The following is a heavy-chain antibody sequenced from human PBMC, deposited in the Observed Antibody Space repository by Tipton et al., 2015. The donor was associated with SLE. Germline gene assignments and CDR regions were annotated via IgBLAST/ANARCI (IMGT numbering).Heavy chain of an antibody. CDR2: IYYQSKWYS. D-gene: IGHD5-24*01. Sequence: QLVQSGAEVKPSQTLSLTCAISGDSVATKGAAWNWIRQSPSRGLEWLGRIYYQSKWYSDFAVSVQSRITIIPDTSENHFSLQLSSLTPEDAAIYYCARSWLRTGFAFWGQGTLVTVSS. CDR3: ARSWLRTGFAF. V-gene: IGHV6-1*01. CDR1: GDSVATKGAA. J-gene: IGHJ4*02.